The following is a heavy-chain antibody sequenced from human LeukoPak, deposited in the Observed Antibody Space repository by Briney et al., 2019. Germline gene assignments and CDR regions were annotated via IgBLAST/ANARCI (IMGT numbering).Heavy chain of an antibody. CDR1: GGSISHYY. CDR2: TYYSGST. Sequence: SETLSLTCTVSGGSISHYYWSWIRQPPGKGLEWIGYTYYSGSTNYNPSLKSRVTISVDTSKNQFSLKLSSVTAADTAMYYCARGYYDSSGYLISYNWFDPWGQGTLVTVSS. V-gene: IGHV4-59*01. CDR3: ARGYYDSSGYLISYNWFDP. J-gene: IGHJ5*02. D-gene: IGHD3-22*01.